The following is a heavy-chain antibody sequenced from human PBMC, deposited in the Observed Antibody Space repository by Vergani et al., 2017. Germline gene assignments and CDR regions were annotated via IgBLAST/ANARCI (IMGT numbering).Heavy chain of an antibody. J-gene: IGHJ4*02. Sequence: QLQLQESGPGLVKPSETLSLTCTVSGGSISSSSYYWGWIRQPPGKGLEWIGSIYYSGSTYYNPFLKSRVTISVDTSKNQFSLKLSSVTAADTAVYYCARGGTTALDYWGQGTLVTVSS. CDR2: IYYSGST. D-gene: IGHD1-7*01. CDR1: GGSISSSSYY. V-gene: IGHV4-39*07. CDR3: ARGGTTALDY.